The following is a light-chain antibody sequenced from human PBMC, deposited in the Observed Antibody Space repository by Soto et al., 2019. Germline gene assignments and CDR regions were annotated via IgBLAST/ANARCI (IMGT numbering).Light chain of an antibody. V-gene: IGKV3-15*01. CDR1: QRVSSH. Sequence: ETVMTQSPVTLSVSPGDTATLSCRASQRVSSHLAWYPQKPGQAPRLLIYAASTRATGIPARFSGRASETEFTLTIRILQSEDSALYYCHQYNNWPWTFGQGTKVDIK. CDR3: HQYNNWPWT. CDR2: AAS. J-gene: IGKJ1*01.